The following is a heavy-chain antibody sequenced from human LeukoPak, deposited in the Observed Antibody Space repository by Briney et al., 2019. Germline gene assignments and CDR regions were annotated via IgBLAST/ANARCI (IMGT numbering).Heavy chain of an antibody. Sequence: GGSLRLSCAASGFTFSSYAMRWVRLAPGKGLEWVSAISGSGDSTYYADSVKGRLTISRDNSKSTLYLQMNSLRAEDTAVYYCAKGTIIAARPGYFDYWGQGTLVTVSS. V-gene: IGHV3-23*01. CDR1: GFTFSSYA. J-gene: IGHJ4*02. CDR3: AKGTIIAARPGYFDY. CDR2: ISGSGDST. D-gene: IGHD6-6*01.